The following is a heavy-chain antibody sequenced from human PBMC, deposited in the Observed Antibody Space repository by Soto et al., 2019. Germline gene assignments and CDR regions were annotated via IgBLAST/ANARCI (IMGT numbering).Heavy chain of an antibody. CDR3: APLSVSLSGPYGIHV. CDR2: MLYSGLT. CDR1: GYSVSSSDSY. J-gene: IGHJ6*02. D-gene: IGHD2-15*01. V-gene: IGHV4-39*01. Sequence: SETLSLTCSVSGYSVSSSDSYWAWLRQPPGKGLEWIGSMLYSGLTYYNPSLKSRVTLSVDTSKNQFSVRLNSVTASDTAVYYCAPLSVSLSGPYGIHVWGQGTTVTVSS.